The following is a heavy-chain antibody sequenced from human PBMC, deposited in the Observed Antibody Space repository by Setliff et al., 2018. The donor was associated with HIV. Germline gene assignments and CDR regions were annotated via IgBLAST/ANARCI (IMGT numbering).Heavy chain of an antibody. CDR3: ARNRPFGELLSWYFDY. J-gene: IGHJ4*02. CDR1: GFTFSSYR. Sequence: PGGSLRLSCAASGFTFSSYRMNWVRQAPGKGLEWVSYISSSSSTICYADSVKGRFTISRDNAKNTLYLQMNSLRAEDTAVYYCARNRPFGELLSWYFDYWGQGTLVTVSS. CDR2: ISSSSSTI. V-gene: IGHV3-48*01. D-gene: IGHD3-10*01.